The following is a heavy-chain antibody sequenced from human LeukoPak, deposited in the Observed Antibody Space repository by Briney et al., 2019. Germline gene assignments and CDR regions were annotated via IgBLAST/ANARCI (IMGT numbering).Heavy chain of an antibody. CDR1: GYTFTGYY. CDR2: INPNSGGT. CDR3: ARESAPRGWGDFWSGYYTGDAFDI. D-gene: IGHD3-3*01. V-gene: IGHV1-2*02. J-gene: IGHJ3*02. Sequence: ASVKVSCKASGYTFTGYYMHWVRQAPGQGLEWMGWINPNSGGTNYAQKFQGRVTMTRDTSISTAYMELSSLRSEDTAVYYCARESAPRGWGDFWSGYYTGDAFDIWGQGTMVTVSS.